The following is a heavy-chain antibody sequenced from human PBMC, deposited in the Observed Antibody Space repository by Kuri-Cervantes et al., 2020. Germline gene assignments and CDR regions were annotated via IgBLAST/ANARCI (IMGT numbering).Heavy chain of an antibody. CDR2: ISYDGSNK. CDR1: GFTFSSYE. V-gene: IGHV3-30*18. D-gene: IGHD3-22*01. J-gene: IGHJ6*02. Sequence: LSLTRAASGFTFSSYEMNWVRQAPGKGLEWVAVISYDGSNKYYADSVKGRFTISRDNSKNTLYLQMNSLRAEDTAVYYCAKVKYYYDSKWDYGMDVWGQGTTVTVSS. CDR3: AKVKYYYDSKWDYGMDV.